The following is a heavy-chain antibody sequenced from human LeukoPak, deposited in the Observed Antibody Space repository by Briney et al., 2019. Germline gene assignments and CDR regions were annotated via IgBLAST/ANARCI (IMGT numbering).Heavy chain of an antibody. J-gene: IGHJ5*02. CDR2: INPNSGGT. V-gene: IGHV1-2*02. Sequence: ASVKVSCKASGYTFTGYYMHWVRQAPGQGLEWMGWINPNSGGTNYAQKFQGRVTMTRDTSISTAYMELSRLRSDDTAVYYCASRLFYSNPGFDPWGQGTLVTVSS. CDR3: ASRLFYSNPGFDP. CDR1: GYTFTGYY. D-gene: IGHD4-11*01.